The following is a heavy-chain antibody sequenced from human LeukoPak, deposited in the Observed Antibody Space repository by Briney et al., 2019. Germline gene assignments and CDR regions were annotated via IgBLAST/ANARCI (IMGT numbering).Heavy chain of an antibody. J-gene: IGHJ6*03. V-gene: IGHV3-30*01. CDR2: ISYDGSNK. CDR1: GFTFSSYA. Sequence: GRSLRLSCAASGFTFSSYAMHWVRQAPGKGLEWVAVISYDGSNKYYADYVKGRFTISRDNSKNTLYLQMNSLRAEDTAVYYCARVGEGYYYYMDVWGKGTTVTVSS. D-gene: IGHD3-10*01. CDR3: ARVGEGYYYYMDV.